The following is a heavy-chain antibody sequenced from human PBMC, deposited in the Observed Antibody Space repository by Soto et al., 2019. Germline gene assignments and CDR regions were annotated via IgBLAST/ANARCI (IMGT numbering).Heavy chain of an antibody. V-gene: IGHV4-59*01. CDR1: GDSITSGY. J-gene: IGHJ5*02. CDR3: VKDRRLINPLRSPGWFDT. CDR2: IWYRGAT. Sequence: QVQLQESGPRLVKPSETLSLICTVSGDSITSGYWSWIRQPPGKRPEWIGYIWYRGATEYNPALTSRVTISIITSANKFSLNLTSVTPADTAVYYCVKDRRLINPLRSPGWFDTWGQGALVTVSS. D-gene: IGHD3-10*01.